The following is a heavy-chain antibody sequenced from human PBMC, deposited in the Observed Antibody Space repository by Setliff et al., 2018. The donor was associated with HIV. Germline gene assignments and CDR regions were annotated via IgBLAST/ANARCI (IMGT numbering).Heavy chain of an antibody. CDR2: IYADGRT. CDR3: AKGVKWLDP. Sequence: GSLRLSCAASGFTLSTSHMTWVRQAPGKGLEWVSFIYADGRTRYADSVKGLFTLSRDNSKNMMHLQMNGLRPEDTAVYYCAKGVKWLDPWGQGTLVTVSS. J-gene: IGHJ5*02. V-gene: IGHV3-53*01. D-gene: IGHD3-16*01. CDR1: GFTLSTSH.